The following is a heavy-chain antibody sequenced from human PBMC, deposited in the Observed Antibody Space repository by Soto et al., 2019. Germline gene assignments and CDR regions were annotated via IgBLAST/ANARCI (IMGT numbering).Heavy chain of an antibody. CDR1: GGSISSGGYY. D-gene: IGHD3-3*01. CDR3: ARVLEWLPKGFDP. CDR2: IYYSGST. V-gene: IGHV4-31*03. Sequence: PSETLSLTCTVSGGSISSGGYYWSWIRQHPGKGLEWIGYIYYSGSTYYNPSLQSRVTISVDTSKNQFSLKLSSVTAADTAVYYCARVLEWLPKGFDPWGQGTLVTVSS. J-gene: IGHJ5*02.